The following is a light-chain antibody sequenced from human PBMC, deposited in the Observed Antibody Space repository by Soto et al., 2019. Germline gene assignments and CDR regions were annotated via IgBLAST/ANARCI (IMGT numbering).Light chain of an antibody. CDR3: PPYNSYPWT. V-gene: IGKV1-5*03. Sequence: DIQMLQSPSTLSASVGARLSITSRASQSISSWLAWYQQKPGKAHKLLIYKASSLESGVPSRFSGSGSGTEFTLTIRSLQPDDFATYYCPPYNSYPWTCGKGTKVEIK. J-gene: IGKJ1*01. CDR2: KAS. CDR1: QSISSW.